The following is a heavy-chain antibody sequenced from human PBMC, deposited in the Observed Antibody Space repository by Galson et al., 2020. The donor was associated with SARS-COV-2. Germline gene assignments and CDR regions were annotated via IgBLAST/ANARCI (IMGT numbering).Heavy chain of an antibody. CDR3: ARAGSGSYYYGMDV. V-gene: IGHV3-30-3*01. J-gene: IGHJ6*02. CDR1: GFTFSSYA. CDR2: ISYDGSNK. Sequence: GGSLRLSCAASGFTFSSYAMHWVRQAPGKGLEWVAVISYDGSNKYYADSVKGRFTISRDNSKKTLHLQMNSLRAEDTAVYYCARAGSGSYYYGMDVWGQGTTVTVSS. D-gene: IGHD3-10*01.